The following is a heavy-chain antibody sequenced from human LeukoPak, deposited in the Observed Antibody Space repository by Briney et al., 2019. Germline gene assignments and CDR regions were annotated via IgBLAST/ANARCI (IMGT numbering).Heavy chain of an antibody. CDR1: GFTFSSYW. D-gene: IGHD3-22*01. Sequence: PGRSLRLSCAASGFTFSSYWMSWVRQAPGKGLEWVANIKQDGSEKYYVNSVKGRFTISRDNAKNSLYLQMNSLRAEDTAVYYCARDAYYYDSSGYYSWGQGTLVTVSS. CDR3: ARDAYYYDSSGYYS. J-gene: IGHJ4*02. V-gene: IGHV3-7*01. CDR2: IKQDGSEK.